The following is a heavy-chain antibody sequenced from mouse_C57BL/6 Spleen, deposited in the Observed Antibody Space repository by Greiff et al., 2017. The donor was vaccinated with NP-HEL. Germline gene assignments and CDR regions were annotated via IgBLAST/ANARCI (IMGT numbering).Heavy chain of an antibody. Sequence: EVKLMESGGGLVQPGGSMKLSCVASGFTFSNYWMNWVRQSPEKGLEWVAQIRLKSDNYATHYAESVKGRFTISRDDSKSSVYLQMNNLRAEDTGIYYCTADSSGYGDYWGQGTTLTVSS. V-gene: IGHV6-3*01. CDR1: GFTFSNYW. D-gene: IGHD3-2*02. J-gene: IGHJ2*01. CDR2: IRLKSDNYAT. CDR3: TADSSGYGDY.